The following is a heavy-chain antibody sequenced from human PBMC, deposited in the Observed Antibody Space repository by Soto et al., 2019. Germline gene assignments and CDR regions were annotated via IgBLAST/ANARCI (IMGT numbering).Heavy chain of an antibody. CDR2: INHSGST. D-gene: IGHD3-22*01. CDR3: ARHSTGYYYSWFDP. V-gene: IGHV4-34*01. Sequence: SETLSLTCAVYGGSFSGYYWSWIRQPPGKGLEWIGEINHSGSTNYNPSLKSRVTISVDTSKNQFSLKLSSVTAADTAVYYCARHSTGYYYSWFDPWGQGTLVTISS. CDR1: GGSFSGYY. J-gene: IGHJ5*02.